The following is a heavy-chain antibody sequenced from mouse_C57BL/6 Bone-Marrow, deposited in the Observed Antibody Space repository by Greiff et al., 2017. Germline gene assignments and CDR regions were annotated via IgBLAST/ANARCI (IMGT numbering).Heavy chain of an antibody. CDR1: GYTFTSYG. J-gene: IGHJ2*01. V-gene: IGHV1-81*01. CDR2: IHPSSGTT. D-gene: IGHD1-1*01. Sequence: QVQLKESGAELARPGASVKLSCKASGYTFTSYGISWVKQRTGQGLEWIGEIHPSSGTTYHNEKFKGKATLTADKSSSTAYMELRSLTSEDSAVYFCARGGGSSFDYWGQGTTLTVSS. CDR3: ARGGGSSFDY.